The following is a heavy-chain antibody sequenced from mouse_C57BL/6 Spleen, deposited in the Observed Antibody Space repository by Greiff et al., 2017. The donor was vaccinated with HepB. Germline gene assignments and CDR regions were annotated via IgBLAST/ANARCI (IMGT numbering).Heavy chain of an antibody. Sequence: VQLQQSGAELARPGASVKMSCTASGFTFTSYTMHWVNQRPGQGLEWIGYINPSSGYTKYNQKFKDKATLTADKSSSTAYMQLSSLTSEDTAVYCCARRGYGLFDDWGQGTTLTVSS. V-gene: IGHV1-4*01. CDR2: INPSSGYT. CDR1: GFTFTSYT. CDR3: ARRGYGLFDD. D-gene: IGHD1-2*01. J-gene: IGHJ2*01.